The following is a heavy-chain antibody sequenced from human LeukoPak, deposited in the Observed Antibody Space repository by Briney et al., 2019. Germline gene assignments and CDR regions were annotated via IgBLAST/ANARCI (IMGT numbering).Heavy chain of an antibody. CDR2: ISGICGST. CDR3: AKVNAGSAFDY. J-gene: IGHJ4*02. V-gene: IGHV3-23*01. Sequence: GGSLRLSCAASGFTFSSYAMSWVRQAPGKGLEWVSAISGICGSTYYADAVKGRFTISRDNSKNTLYLQMNSLRAEDTAVYYCAKVNAGSAFDYWGQGTMVTVSS. CDR1: GFTFSSYA.